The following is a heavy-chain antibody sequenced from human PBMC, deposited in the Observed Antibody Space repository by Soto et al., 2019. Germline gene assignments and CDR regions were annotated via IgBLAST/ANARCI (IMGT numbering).Heavy chain of an antibody. CDR2: IYYSGST. Sequence: SETLSLTCTVSGGSISSGGYYWSWIRQHPGKGLEWIGYIYYSGSTYYNPSLKSRVTISVDTSKNQFSLKLSSVTAADTAVYYCARGAYSSGWSNWFDPWGQGTLVTVSS. CDR3: ARGAYSSGWSNWFDP. J-gene: IGHJ5*02. D-gene: IGHD6-19*01. V-gene: IGHV4-31*03. CDR1: GGSISSGGYY.